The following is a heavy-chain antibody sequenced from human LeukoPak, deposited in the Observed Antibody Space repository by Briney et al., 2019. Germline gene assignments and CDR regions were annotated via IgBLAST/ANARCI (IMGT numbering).Heavy chain of an antibody. CDR2: IIPIFGTA. CDR1: GGTFSSYA. J-gene: IGHJ4*02. V-gene: IGHV1-69*05. Sequence: SVKVSCKASGGTFSSYAISWVRQAPGQGLEWMGRIIPIFGTANYAQKFQGRVTITTDESTSTACMELSSLRSEDTAVYYCARDLDYYGSGSYYFDYWGQGTLVTVSS. D-gene: IGHD3-10*01. CDR3: ARDLDYYGSGSYYFDY.